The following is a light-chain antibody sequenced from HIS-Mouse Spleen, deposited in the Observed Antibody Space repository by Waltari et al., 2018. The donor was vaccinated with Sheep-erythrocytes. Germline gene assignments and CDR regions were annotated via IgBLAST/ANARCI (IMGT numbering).Light chain of an antibody. Sequence: QSALTQPASVSGSPGQSITISCTGTSRDVGGYNYASWYQPHPGKAPKLMIYEVSNRPSGVSNRFSGSKSGNTASLTISGLQAEDEADYYCSSYTSSSTLYVFGTGTKVTVL. J-gene: IGLJ1*01. V-gene: IGLV2-14*01. CDR2: EVS. CDR3: SSYTSSSTLYV. CDR1: SRDVGGYNY.